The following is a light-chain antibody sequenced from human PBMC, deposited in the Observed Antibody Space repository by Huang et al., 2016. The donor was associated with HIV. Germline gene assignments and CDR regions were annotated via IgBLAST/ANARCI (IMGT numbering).Light chain of an antibody. V-gene: IGKV3-15*01. Sequence: EIVMTQSPATLSVSPGERATLSCRASPSVSSTLAWYQQKPGQAPRLLIYGASTRATGSPARFRGSGSGTEFTLTISSLQSEDFAVYYCQQYNNWPPGLFGQGTKVEIK. CDR1: PSVSST. CDR3: QQYNNWPPGL. CDR2: GAS. J-gene: IGKJ1*01.